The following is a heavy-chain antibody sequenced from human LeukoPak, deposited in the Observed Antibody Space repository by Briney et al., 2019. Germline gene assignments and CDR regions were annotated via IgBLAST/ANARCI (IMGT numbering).Heavy chain of an antibody. V-gene: IGHV4-39*01. J-gene: IGHJ5*02. Sequence: SGTLSLTCTVSGGSLSSSTYYWGWIRQPPGKGLEWIGSIYYTGSTYYNPSLKSRVTISVDTSKNQFSLRLSSVTAADTAVYYCARTLYSINWFDPWGQGTLVTVSS. CDR2: IYYTGST. CDR3: ARTLYSINWFDP. CDR1: GGSLSSSTYY. D-gene: IGHD2-15*01.